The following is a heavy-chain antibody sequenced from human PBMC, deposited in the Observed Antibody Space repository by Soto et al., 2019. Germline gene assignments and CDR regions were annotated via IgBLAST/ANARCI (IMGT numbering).Heavy chain of an antibody. CDR3: ARGSNQDY. CDR2: INNDGSEK. Sequence: EVQLVESGGDLVQPGGSLRLSCVASGITFSPYWMSWVRQAPGKGLEWVATINNDGSEKYYAESVKGRFTISRDNAKDSLYLQLSSLRAEDTAIYYCARGSNQDYWGQGTLVAVSS. D-gene: IGHD2-8*01. J-gene: IGHJ4*02. CDR1: GITFSPYW. V-gene: IGHV3-7*03.